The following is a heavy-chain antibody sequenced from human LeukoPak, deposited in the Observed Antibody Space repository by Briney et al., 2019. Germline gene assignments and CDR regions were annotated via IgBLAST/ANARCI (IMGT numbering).Heavy chain of an antibody. D-gene: IGHD3-10*01. V-gene: IGHV4-61*08. CDR2: IYYSGST. Sequence: SETLSLTCTVSGGSISSGDYYWSWIRQPPGKGLEWIGYIYYSGSTNYNPSLKSRVTISVDTSKNQFSLKLSSVTAADTAVYYCARVRTMVRGVIRLFDYWGQGTLVTVSS. CDR1: GGSISSGDYY. CDR3: ARVRTMVRGVIRLFDY. J-gene: IGHJ4*02.